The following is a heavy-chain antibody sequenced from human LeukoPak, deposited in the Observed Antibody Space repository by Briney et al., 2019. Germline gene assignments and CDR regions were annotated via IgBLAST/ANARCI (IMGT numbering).Heavy chain of an antibody. Sequence: SETLSLTCAVSGGSISSGGYSWSWIRQPPGKGLEWIGYIYHSGSIYYNPSLKSRVTMSVDRSENQFSLKLSSVTAADTAVYYCARAITMMPHALDIWGQGTMVAVSS. CDR2: IYHSGSI. CDR1: GGSISSGGYS. V-gene: IGHV4-30-2*01. CDR3: ARAITMMPHALDI. J-gene: IGHJ3*02. D-gene: IGHD3-22*01.